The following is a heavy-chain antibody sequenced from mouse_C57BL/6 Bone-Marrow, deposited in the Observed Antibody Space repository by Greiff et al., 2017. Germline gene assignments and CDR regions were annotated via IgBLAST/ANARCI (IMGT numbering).Heavy chain of an antibody. CDR1: GYTFTSYW. J-gene: IGHJ3*01. Sequence: VQLQQPGAELVRPGTSVKLSCKASGYTFTSYWMNWVKQRPGQGLEWIGVIDPSDSYTNSNQKFKGKATLTVDTSSSTAYMQLSSLTSEDSAVYYCARKGSFAYWGQGTLVTVSA. V-gene: IGHV1-59*01. CDR3: ARKGSFAY. CDR2: IDPSDSYT.